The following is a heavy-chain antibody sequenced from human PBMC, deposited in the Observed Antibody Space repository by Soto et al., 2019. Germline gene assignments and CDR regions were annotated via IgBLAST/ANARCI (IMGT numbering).Heavy chain of an antibody. D-gene: IGHD6-6*01. CDR3: ARMDIAAPNWFDP. V-gene: IGHV4-59*01. Sequence: SETLSLTCTVSGGSISSYYWSWIRQPPGKGLEWIGYIYYSGSTNYNPSLKSRVTISVDTSKNQFSLKLSSVTAADTAVYYCARMDIAAPNWFDPWGQGALVTVSS. CDR1: GGSISSYY. CDR2: IYYSGST. J-gene: IGHJ5*02.